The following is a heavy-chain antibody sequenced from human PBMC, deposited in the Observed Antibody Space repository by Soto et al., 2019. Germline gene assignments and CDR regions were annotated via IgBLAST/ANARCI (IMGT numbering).Heavy chain of an antibody. J-gene: IGHJ3*02. Sequence: PGGSLRLSCAASGFTFSSYGMHWVRQAPGKGLEWVAVISYDGSDKYYADSVKGRFTISRDNSKNTLYLQMNSLRAEDTAVYYCAKRWGSSGGSYDAIDIRGQGTMVTVSS. D-gene: IGHD2-15*01. CDR3: AKRWGSSGGSYDAIDI. CDR2: ISYDGSDK. CDR1: GFTFSSYG. V-gene: IGHV3-30*18.